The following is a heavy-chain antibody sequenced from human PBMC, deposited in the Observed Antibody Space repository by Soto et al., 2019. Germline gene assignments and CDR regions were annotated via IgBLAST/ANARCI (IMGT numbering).Heavy chain of an antibody. D-gene: IGHD3-3*01. CDR3: ATRITVFGLLIPPFDP. CDR1: GGSVNGYY. CDR2: VNHTGGT. Sequence: SETLSLTCAVYGGSVNGYYWNWIRQPPGKGLEWIGEVNHTGGTHYNPPLKSRVTMSVDTSKNQFSLRLSSVTAADTAIYYCATRITVFGLLIPPFDPWGQGTQVTVSS. J-gene: IGHJ5*02. V-gene: IGHV4-34*01.